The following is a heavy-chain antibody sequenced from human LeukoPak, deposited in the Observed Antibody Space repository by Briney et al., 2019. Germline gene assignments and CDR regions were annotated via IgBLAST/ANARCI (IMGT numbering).Heavy chain of an antibody. CDR1: GYTFTGYY. CDR2: INPNSGGT. V-gene: IGHV1-2*02. Sequence: ASVKVSCKASGYTFTGYYMHWVRQAPGQGLEWMGWINPNSGGTNYAQKFQGRVTMTRDTSISTAYMELSRLRSDDTAVYYCARDLVYCGGDCYTHDAFDIWAKGQWSPSLQ. CDR3: ARDLVYCGGDCYTHDAFDI. J-gene: IGHJ3*02. D-gene: IGHD2-21*02.